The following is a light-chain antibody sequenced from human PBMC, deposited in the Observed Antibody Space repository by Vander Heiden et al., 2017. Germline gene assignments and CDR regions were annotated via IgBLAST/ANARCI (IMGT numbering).Light chain of an antibody. CDR3: NSYTSTSTVL. J-gene: IGLJ2*01. CDR1: SSDVGSFNY. Sequence: QSALTQPASVSGSPGQSITISCTGTSSDVGSFNYVSWYQQHPGKAPKLMIYEVSNRPSGVSNRFSGSKSGNTASLTFSGLQTEDEADYYCNSYTSTSTVLFGGGTKVTVL. CDR2: EVS. V-gene: IGLV2-14*01.